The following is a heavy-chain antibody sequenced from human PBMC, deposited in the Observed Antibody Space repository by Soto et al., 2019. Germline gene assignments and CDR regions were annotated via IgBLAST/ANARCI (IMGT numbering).Heavy chain of an antibody. CDR1: GGSISSGGYY. Sequence: PSETLSLTCTVSGGSISSGGYYWSWIRQHPGKGLEWIGYIYYSGSTYYNPSLKSRVTISVDTSKNQFSLKLSSVTAADTAVYKCASDNCWFYYYYIDVWGQGTTVTVSS. CDR2: IYYSGST. V-gene: IGHV4-31*03. D-gene: IGHD2-15*01. CDR3: ASDNCWFYYYYIDV. J-gene: IGHJ6*03.